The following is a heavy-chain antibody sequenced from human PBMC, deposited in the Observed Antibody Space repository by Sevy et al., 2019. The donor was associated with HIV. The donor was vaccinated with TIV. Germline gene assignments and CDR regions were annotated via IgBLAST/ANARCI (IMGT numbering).Heavy chain of an antibody. CDR1: CGSISSYY. J-gene: IGHJ5*02. CDR2: IYYSGST. CDR3: ARDVTNNWFDP. Sequence: SETLSLTCTVSCGSISSYYWSWIRQPPGKGLEWIGYIYYSGSTNYNPSLKSRVTIAVDTSKNQFSLKLSSVTAADTAVYYCARDVTNNWFDPWGQGTLVTVSS. D-gene: IGHD4-4*01. V-gene: IGHV4-59*01.